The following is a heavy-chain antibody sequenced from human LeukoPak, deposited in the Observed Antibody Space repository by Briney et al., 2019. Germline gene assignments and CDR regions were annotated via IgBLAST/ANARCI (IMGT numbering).Heavy chain of an antibody. CDR3: ARINTAMAKFDY. D-gene: IGHD5-18*01. J-gene: IGHJ4*02. V-gene: IGHV1-69*04. CDR2: IIPILGIA. CDR1: GGTFSSYA. Sequence: GSSVKVSCKASGGTFSSYAISWVRQAPGQGLEWMGRIIPILGIANYAQKFQGRVTITADKSTSTAYMELSSLRSEDTAVYYCARINTAMAKFDYWGQGTLVTVSS.